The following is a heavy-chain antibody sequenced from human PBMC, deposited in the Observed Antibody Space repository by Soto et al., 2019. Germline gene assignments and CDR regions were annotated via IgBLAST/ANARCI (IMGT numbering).Heavy chain of an antibody. CDR1: GFTYTNYW. J-gene: IGHJ4*02. V-gene: IGHV3-74*01. CDR3: GSVFEY. Sequence: DVQLVESGGGLVQPGGSLRLSCAASGFTYTNYWMHWVRQAPEKGLVWVSRIDSDGINTSYADSVKGRFTISRDNAKNTLYLQMNDLRTEDRAVYYCGSVFEYWGQGSRVTVSS. CDR2: IDSDGINT.